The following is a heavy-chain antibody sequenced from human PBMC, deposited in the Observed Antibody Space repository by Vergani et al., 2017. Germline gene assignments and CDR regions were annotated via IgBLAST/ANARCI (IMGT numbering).Heavy chain of an antibody. CDR3: ARDGGIAAAGNDY. Sequence: EVQLLESGGGLVQPGGSLRLSCAASGFPFSSYWMSWVRQAPGKGLEWVANIKQDGSEKYYVDSVKGRFTISRDNAKNSLYLQMNSLRAEDTAVYYCARDGGIAAAGNDYWGQGTLVTVSS. V-gene: IGHV3-7*03. D-gene: IGHD6-13*01. CDR1: GFPFSSYW. CDR2: IKQDGSEK. J-gene: IGHJ4*02.